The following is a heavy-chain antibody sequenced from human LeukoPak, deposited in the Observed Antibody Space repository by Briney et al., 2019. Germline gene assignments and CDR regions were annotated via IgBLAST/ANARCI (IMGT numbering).Heavy chain of an antibody. CDR2: IYTSGST. CDR1: GYSIISGYY. D-gene: IGHD2-21*02. Sequence: SETLSLTCTVSGYSIISGYYWSWIRQPAGKGLEWIGRIYTSGSTNYNPSLKSRVTISVDTSKNQFSLKLSSVTAADTAVYYCARGGYCGGDCYFYYWGQGTLVTVSS. CDR3: ARGGYCGGDCYFYY. V-gene: IGHV4-61*02. J-gene: IGHJ4*02.